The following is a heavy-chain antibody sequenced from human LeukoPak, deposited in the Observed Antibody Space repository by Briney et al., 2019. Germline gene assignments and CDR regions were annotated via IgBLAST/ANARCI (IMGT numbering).Heavy chain of an antibody. V-gene: IGHV4-61*09. CDR3: AGGTCSGGSCYSLGGIDY. CDR1: GGSISSGSYY. J-gene: IGHJ4*02. D-gene: IGHD2-15*01. CDR2: IYTSGST. Sequence: SETLSLTCTVSGGSISSGSYYWSWIRQPAGKGLEWIGHIYTSGSTNYNPSLKSRVTISVDTSKNQFSPKLSSVTAADTAVYYCAGGTCSGGSCYSLGGIDYWGQGTLVTVSS.